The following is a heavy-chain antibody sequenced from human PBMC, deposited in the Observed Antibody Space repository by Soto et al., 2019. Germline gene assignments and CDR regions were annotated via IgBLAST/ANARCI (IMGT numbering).Heavy chain of an antibody. CDR2: ISYDGSNK. CDR1: GFTFSSYG. J-gene: IGHJ6*02. D-gene: IGHD1-1*01. CDR3: AKVSVGRRPRTNYYYGMDV. Sequence: QVQLVESGGGVVQPGRSLRLSCAASGFTFSSYGMHWVRQAPGKGLEWVAVISYDGSNKYYADSVQGRFTISRDNSNNTLYMQMNGLRAADTAVYYCAKVSVGRRPRTNYYYGMDVWVQGTTVTVS. V-gene: IGHV3-30*18.